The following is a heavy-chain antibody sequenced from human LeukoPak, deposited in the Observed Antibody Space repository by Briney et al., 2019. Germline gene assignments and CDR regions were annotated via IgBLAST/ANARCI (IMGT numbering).Heavy chain of an antibody. V-gene: IGHV1-2*02. D-gene: IGHD3-10*01. Sequence: ASVKVSCKTSAYSFTSFYIHWVRQAPGQGLEWMGWIHPRRGDTNYAQKFQGRVTMTRDTSISTAYLDLSSLRSDDTAVYYCARDGDYGMVSYYRGCIDSWGQGTPVTVSP. J-gene: IGHJ4*02. CDR3: ARDGDYGMVSYYRGCIDS. CDR2: IHPRRGDT. CDR1: AYSFTSFY.